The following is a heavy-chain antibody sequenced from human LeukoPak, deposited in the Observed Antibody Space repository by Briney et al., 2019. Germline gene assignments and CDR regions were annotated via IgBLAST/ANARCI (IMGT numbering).Heavy chain of an antibody. Sequence: GASVKVSCKASGYTFTSYGISWVRQAPGQGLEWMGWISAYNGNTNYAQKLQGRVTMTTDTSTSTAYMELRGLRSDDTAVYYCASSAVARLAHYYYYMDVWGKGTTVTVSS. CDR3: ASSAVARLAHYYYYMDV. J-gene: IGHJ6*03. CDR1: GYTFTSYG. D-gene: IGHD6-19*01. CDR2: ISAYNGNT. V-gene: IGHV1-18*01.